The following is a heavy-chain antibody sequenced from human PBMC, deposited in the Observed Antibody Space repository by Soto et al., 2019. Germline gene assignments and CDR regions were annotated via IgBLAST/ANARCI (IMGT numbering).Heavy chain of an antibody. D-gene: IGHD3-22*01. V-gene: IGHV4-34*01. Sequence: PSETLSLTCAVYGGSFSGYYWSWIRQPPGKGLEWIGEINHSGSTNYNPSLKSRVTISVDTSKNQFSLKLSSVTAADTAVYYCARKMIGTIARLRLNWFDPCGQGTLVTVSS. CDR1: GGSFSGYY. CDR3: ARKMIGTIARLRLNWFDP. J-gene: IGHJ5*02. CDR2: INHSGST.